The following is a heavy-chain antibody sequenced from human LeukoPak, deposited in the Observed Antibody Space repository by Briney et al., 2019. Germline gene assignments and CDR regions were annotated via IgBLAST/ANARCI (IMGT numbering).Heavy chain of an antibody. CDR2: INHSGST. D-gene: IGHD3-10*01. CDR3: ARGTMVRGVIITSNGMDV. Sequence: SETLSLTCAVYGGSFSGYYWSWIRQPPGKGLEWIGEINHSGSTNYNPSLKSRVTMSVDTSKNQFSLKLSSVTAADTAVYYCARGTMVRGVIITSNGMDVWGQGTTVTVSS. CDR1: GGSFSGYY. V-gene: IGHV4-34*01. J-gene: IGHJ6*02.